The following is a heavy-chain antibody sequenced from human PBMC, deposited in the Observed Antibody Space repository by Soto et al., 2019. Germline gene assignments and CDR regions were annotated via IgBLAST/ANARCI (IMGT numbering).Heavy chain of an antibody. V-gene: IGHV3-30-3*01. Sequence: GASLRLSCAASGFTFSSYAMHWVRQAPGKGLEWVAVISYDGSNKYYADSVKGRFTISRDNSKNTLYLQMNSLRAEDTAVYYCARDESGWGWGIDYWGQGTLVTVSS. CDR3: ARDESGWGWGIDY. CDR1: GFTFSSYA. CDR2: ISYDGSNK. D-gene: IGHD7-27*01. J-gene: IGHJ4*02.